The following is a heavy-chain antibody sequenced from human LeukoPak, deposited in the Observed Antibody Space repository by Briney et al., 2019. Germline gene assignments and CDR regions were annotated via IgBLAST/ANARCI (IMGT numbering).Heavy chain of an antibody. CDR3: AKGSTGYSSGWTFDY. Sequence: PGGSLRLSCAASGFTFSSYGMHWVRQAPGKGLEWVAVISYDGSNKYYADSVKGRFTISGDNSKNTLYLQMNSLRAEDTAVYYCAKGSTGYSSGWTFDYWGQGTLVTVSS. D-gene: IGHD6-19*01. CDR1: GFTFSSYG. V-gene: IGHV3-30*18. CDR2: ISYDGSNK. J-gene: IGHJ4*02.